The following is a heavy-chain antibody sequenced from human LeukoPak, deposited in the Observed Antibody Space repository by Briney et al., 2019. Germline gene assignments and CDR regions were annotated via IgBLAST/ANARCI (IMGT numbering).Heavy chain of an antibody. Sequence: GESLKISCKGSGYSFTSYWIGWVRQMPGKGLEWMGIIYPGDSYTRYSPSFQGQVTISADKSISTAYLKWSSLRASDTAMYYCARVVVLVGTQSAFDIWGQGTMVTVSS. CDR2: IYPGDSYT. J-gene: IGHJ3*02. CDR3: ARVVVLVGTQSAFDI. CDR1: GYSFTSYW. D-gene: IGHD2-2*01. V-gene: IGHV5-51*01.